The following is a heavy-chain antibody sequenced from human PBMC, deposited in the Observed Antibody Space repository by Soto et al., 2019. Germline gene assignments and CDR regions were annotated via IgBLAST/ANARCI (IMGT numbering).Heavy chain of an antibody. V-gene: IGHV1-46*03. CDR2: IHPSGGGT. CDR3: ARGGHIAVVTASFDN. J-gene: IGHJ4*02. Sequence: APGQALEWMGVIHPSGGGTTYAQKFLGRVTVTRDTSTTTVFMELSSLRSDDTAVYYCARGGHIAVVTASFDNWGQGTLVTLSS. D-gene: IGHD2-21*02.